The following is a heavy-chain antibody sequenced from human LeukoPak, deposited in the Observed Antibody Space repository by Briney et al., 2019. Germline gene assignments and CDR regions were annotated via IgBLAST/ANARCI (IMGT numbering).Heavy chain of an antibody. V-gene: IGHV4-39*01. CDR1: GGSISSSSYY. CDR2: IYYTGST. Sequence: SETLSLTCTVSGGSISSSSYYWGWIRQPPGKGLEWIGNIYYTGSTYYNPSLKSRVTISGDTSKNQFSLKLSSVTAADAAVYYCARRLGGSSNIDYWGQGTLVTVSS. D-gene: IGHD1-26*01. CDR3: ARRLGGSSNIDY. J-gene: IGHJ4*02.